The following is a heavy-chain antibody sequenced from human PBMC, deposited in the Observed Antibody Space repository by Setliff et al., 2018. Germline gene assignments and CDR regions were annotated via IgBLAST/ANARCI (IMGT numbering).Heavy chain of an antibody. J-gene: IGHJ6*03. CDR2: IYTSWST. Sequence: PSETLSLTCTVSGGSVGSDFSYWTWIRQPAGKGLEWIGQIYTSWSTNHNPSLKSRVTISLDASKNQFSLRLTSVTAADTAVYYCARVTGFFYVDAWGKGTTVTVSS. D-gene: IGHD3-3*01. CDR1: GGSVGSDFSY. V-gene: IGHV4-61*09. CDR3: ARVTGFFYVDA.